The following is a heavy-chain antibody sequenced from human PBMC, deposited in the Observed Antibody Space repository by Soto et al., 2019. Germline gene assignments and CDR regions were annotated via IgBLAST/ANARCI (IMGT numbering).Heavy chain of an antibody. Sequence: ASVNVSCKACGYSFAGYYIHWVRKAAGQGLQWMGWINPNSLGTNSTQKFQRWVTMTRDTSISTAYMELSRLRSDDTAVYYCARDFGVALKGPFDYWGQGPLVTVS. V-gene: IGHV1-2*04. CDR2: INPNSLGT. D-gene: IGHD3-3*01. CDR1: GYSFAGYY. CDR3: ARDFGVALKGPFDY. J-gene: IGHJ4*02.